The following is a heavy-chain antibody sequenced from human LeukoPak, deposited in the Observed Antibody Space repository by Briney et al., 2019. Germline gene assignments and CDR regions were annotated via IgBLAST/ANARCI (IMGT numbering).Heavy chain of an antibody. V-gene: IGHV4-34*01. D-gene: IGHD3-3*01. CDR2: INHSGST. CDR1: GGSFSGYY. CDR3: ARLIWSGYYLPDY. J-gene: IGHJ4*02. Sequence: SETLSLTCAVYGGSFSGYYWSWIRQPPGKGLEWIGEINHSGSTNYNPSLKSRVTISVDTSKNQFSLKLGSVTAAGTAVYYCARLIWSGYYLPDYWGQGTLVTVSS.